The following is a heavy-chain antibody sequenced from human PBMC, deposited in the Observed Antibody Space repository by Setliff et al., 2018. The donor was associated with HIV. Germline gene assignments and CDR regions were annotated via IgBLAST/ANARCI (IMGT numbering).Heavy chain of an antibody. J-gene: IGHJ6*02. CDR1: GFNFDDYG. Sequence: PGGSLRLSCVTSGFNFDDYGMSWVRQAPGKGLEWVSSISSGSSYIYYADSLKGRFTVSRDNSKNSLYLQMNGLRVEDTGVYYCARDNLYYNLYDGSPVYGMDVWGQGTTVTVSS. D-gene: IGHD3-3*01. CDR2: ISSGSSYI. V-gene: IGHV3-21*01. CDR3: ARDNLYYNLYDGSPVYGMDV.